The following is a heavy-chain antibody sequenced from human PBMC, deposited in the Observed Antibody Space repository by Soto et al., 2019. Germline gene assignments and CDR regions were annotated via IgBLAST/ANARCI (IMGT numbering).Heavy chain of an antibody. CDR2: IIPIFGTA. J-gene: IGHJ4*02. Sequence: QVQLVQSGAEVKKPGSSVKVSCKASGGTFSSDAISWVRQAPGQGIEWMGGIIPIFGTANYAQKFQGRVTITADESTSTTYMELSSLRSEDTAVYYCARAGGWADYRPYFDYWGQGTLVTVSS. CDR3: ARAGGWADYRPYFDY. V-gene: IGHV1-69*12. CDR1: GGTFSSDA. D-gene: IGHD4-17*01.